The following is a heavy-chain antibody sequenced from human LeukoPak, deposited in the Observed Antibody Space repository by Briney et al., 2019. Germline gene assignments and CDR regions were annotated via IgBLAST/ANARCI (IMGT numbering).Heavy chain of an antibody. CDR3: ARESTAMDSDY. D-gene: IGHD5-18*01. CDR1: GYTFTSYG. J-gene: IGHJ4*02. V-gene: IGHV1-69*04. CDR2: INPILGIA. Sequence: SVKVSCKASGYTFTSYGISWVRQAPGQGLEWMGRINPILGIANYAQKFQGRVTITADKSKSTAYMELSSLRSEDTAVYYCARESTAMDSDYWGQGTLVTVSS.